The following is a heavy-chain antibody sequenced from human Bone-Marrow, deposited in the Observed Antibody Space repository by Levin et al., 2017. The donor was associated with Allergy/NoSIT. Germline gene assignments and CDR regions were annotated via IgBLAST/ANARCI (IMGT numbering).Heavy chain of an antibody. Sequence: GGSLRLSCAASGFTFDDYAMHWVRQAPGKGLEWVSGISWNSGSIGYADSVKGRFTISRDNAKNSLYLQMNSLRAEDTALYYCAKDFDHQAYYFDYWGQGTLVTVSS. CDR3: AKDFDHQAYYFDY. J-gene: IGHJ4*02. D-gene: IGHD3-9*01. V-gene: IGHV3-9*01. CDR1: GFTFDDYA. CDR2: ISWNSGSI.